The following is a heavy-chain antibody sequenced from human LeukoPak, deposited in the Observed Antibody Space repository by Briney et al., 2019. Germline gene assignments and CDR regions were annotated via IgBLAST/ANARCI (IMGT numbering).Heavy chain of an antibody. J-gene: IGHJ6*03. V-gene: IGHV4-30-2*01. CDR3: ARMNSSSGYYYYYYMDV. CDR2: IYHSGST. D-gene: IGHD6-6*01. CDR1: GGSISSGGYS. Sequence: SQTLSLTCAVSGGSISSGGYSWSWIRQPPGKGLEWIGYIYHSGSTYYNPSLKSRVTISVDTSKNQFSLKLSSVTAADTAVYYCARMNSSSGYYYYYYMDVWGKGTTVTVSS.